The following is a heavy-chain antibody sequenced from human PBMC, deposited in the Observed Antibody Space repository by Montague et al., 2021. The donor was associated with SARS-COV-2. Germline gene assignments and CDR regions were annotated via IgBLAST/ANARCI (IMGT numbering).Heavy chain of an antibody. D-gene: IGHD2-15*01. CDR3: ARGRTYCSGGSCLYYYYYGMDV. CDR1: GFTFSSYW. Sequence: SLRLSCAASGFTFSSYWMSWVRQAPGKGLEWVANIKQDGSEKYYXDSXKGRFTISRDNAKNSLYLQMNSLRAEDTAVYYCARGRTYCSGGSCLYYYYYGMDVWGQGTTVTVSS. V-gene: IGHV3-7*01. J-gene: IGHJ6*02. CDR2: IKQDGSEK.